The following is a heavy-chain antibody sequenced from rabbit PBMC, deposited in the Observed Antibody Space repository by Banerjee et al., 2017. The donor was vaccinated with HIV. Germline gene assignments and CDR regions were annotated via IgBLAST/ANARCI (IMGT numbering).Heavy chain of an antibody. J-gene: IGHJ4*01. CDR1: GFSFNNNYY. Sequence: QEQLEESGGDLVKPEGSLTITCTASGFSFNNNYYMCWVRQAPGKGLEWIGCIYTGSGSTYYASWAKGRFTVSKTSSTTVTLQMTSLTAADTATYFCARADGGYGYPLNLWGPGTLVTVS. D-gene: IGHD6-1*01. CDR3: ARADGGYGYPLNL. CDR2: IYTGSGST. V-gene: IGHV1S45*01.